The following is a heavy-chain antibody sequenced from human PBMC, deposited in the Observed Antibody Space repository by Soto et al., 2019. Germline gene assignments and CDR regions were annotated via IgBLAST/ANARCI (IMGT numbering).Heavy chain of an antibody. V-gene: IGHV4-34*01. CDR1: GGSFSGYY. CDR3: ARAGSGAGTRHYYYYYGMDV. J-gene: IGHJ6*02. CDR2: INHSGST. D-gene: IGHD1-1*01. Sequence: PSETLSLTCAVSGGSFSGYYWSWIRQPPGKGLEWIGEINHSGSTNYNPSLKSRVTISVDTSKNQFSLKLSSVTAADTAVYYCARAGSGAGTRHYYYYYGMDVWGQGTTVT.